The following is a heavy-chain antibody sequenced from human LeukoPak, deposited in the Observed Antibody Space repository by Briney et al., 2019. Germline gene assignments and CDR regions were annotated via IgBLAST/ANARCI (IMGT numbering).Heavy chain of an antibody. CDR2: IWYDGSNE. Sequence: GRSLRLSCAASGFTFSKYGMHWVRQAPGKGLEWVANIWYDGSNEYYADSVKGRFTISRDNSKNTLSLQMNTLRVEDTAMYYCVRDNGGLVRRIIVNPHFDYWGQGTLVTVSS. V-gene: IGHV3-33*01. J-gene: IGHJ4*02. D-gene: IGHD3-10*01. CDR1: GFTFSKYG. CDR3: VRDNGGLVRRIIVNPHFDY.